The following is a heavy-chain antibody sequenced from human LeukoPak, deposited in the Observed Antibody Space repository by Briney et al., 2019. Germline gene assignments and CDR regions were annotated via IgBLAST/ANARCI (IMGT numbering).Heavy chain of an antibody. J-gene: IGHJ4*02. CDR2: INHSGST. V-gene: IGHV4-34*01. CDR3: ARGHGNSWWNY. D-gene: IGHD6-13*01. CDR1: GGSFSGYY. Sequence: SETLSLTCAVYGGSFSGYYWSWIRQPPGKGLEWIGEINHSGSTNYNPSLKSRVTISVDTSKNQFSLKLSSVTAADTAVYYCARGHGNSWWNYWGQGTLVTVSS.